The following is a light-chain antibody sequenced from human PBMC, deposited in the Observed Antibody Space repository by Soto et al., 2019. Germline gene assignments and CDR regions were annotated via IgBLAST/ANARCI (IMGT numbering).Light chain of an antibody. CDR3: QQYLNWPGT. J-gene: IGKJ1*01. Sequence: EIVMTQSQATLSVSPGERATLSCRASQSLNRDLAWYQQRPGQSPRLLIFGASIRAAGIPARFSGSGSGTEFTLTIDSLQSEDFALCYCQQYLNWPGTFGQGTKVEI. CDR1: QSLNRD. V-gene: IGKV3D-15*01. CDR2: GAS.